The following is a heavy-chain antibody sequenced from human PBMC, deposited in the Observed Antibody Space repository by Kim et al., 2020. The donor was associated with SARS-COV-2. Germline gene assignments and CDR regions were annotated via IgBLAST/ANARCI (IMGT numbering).Heavy chain of an antibody. V-gene: IGHV1-69*01. J-gene: IGHJ4*02. CDR3: AREGVAAAGTSFDY. Sequence: QKFQGRVTITADESTSTACMELSSLRSEDTAVYYCAREGVAAAGTSFDYWGQGTLVTVSS. D-gene: IGHD6-13*01.